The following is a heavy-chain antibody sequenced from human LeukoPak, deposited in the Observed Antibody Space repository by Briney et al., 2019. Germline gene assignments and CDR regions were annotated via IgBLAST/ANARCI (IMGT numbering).Heavy chain of an antibody. V-gene: IGHV1-2*02. Sequence: ASVKVSCKASGYTFTGYYMHWVRQAPGQGLEWMGWINPNSGGTNYAQKFQGRVTITRDTSASTAYMELSSLRSEDMAVYYCARGGSGSYYNFDYWGQGTLVTVSS. CDR2: INPNSGGT. CDR1: GYTFTGYY. CDR3: ARGGSGSYYNFDY. D-gene: IGHD3-10*01. J-gene: IGHJ4*02.